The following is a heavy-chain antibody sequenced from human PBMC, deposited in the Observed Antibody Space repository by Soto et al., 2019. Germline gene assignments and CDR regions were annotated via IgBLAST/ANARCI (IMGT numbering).Heavy chain of an antibody. Sequence: ASVKVSCKASGYTFTSYGISWVRQAPGQGLEWMGWISAYNGNTNYAKKLQGRVTMTTDTSTRTAYMELRSLRSDDTAVYYCARVTAAAGFIDYWGQGTLVTVSS. D-gene: IGHD6-13*01. CDR3: ARVTAAAGFIDY. V-gene: IGHV1-18*01. J-gene: IGHJ4*02. CDR2: ISAYNGNT. CDR1: GYTFTSYG.